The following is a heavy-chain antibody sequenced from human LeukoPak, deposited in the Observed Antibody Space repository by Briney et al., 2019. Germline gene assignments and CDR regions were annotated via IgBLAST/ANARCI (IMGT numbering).Heavy chain of an antibody. D-gene: IGHD6-13*01. CDR2: MNTNSGNT. CDR3: AIGYWGSSDYYYYYVMDV. V-gene: IGHV1-8*01. J-gene: IGHJ6*02. CDR1: GYTFTSYD. Sequence: ASVKLSCTASGYTFTSYDINWVRQATGPGLEWMGWMNTNSGNTGYAQKFQARVTMTRNTSISTAYMALSSLRSEDTAVYYCAIGYWGSSDYYYYYVMDVWVQGTTVTVSS.